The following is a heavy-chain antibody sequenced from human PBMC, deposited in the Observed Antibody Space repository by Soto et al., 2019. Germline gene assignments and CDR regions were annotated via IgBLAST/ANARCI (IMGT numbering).Heavy chain of an antibody. J-gene: IGHJ4*02. D-gene: IGHD2-15*01. CDR3: AHRPSYCSGGSCYSGFVY. CDR2: IYWDDDK. CDR1: GFSLSTSGVG. V-gene: IGHV2-5*02. Sequence: QITLKEAGPTLVKPTQTLTLTCTISGFSLSTSGVGVGWIRQPPGKALEWLALIYWDDDKRYSPSLNSRLTITKNTSKNQVVLTMTTMDPVDTATYYCAHRPSYCSGGSCYSGFVYWGQGTLVTVSS.